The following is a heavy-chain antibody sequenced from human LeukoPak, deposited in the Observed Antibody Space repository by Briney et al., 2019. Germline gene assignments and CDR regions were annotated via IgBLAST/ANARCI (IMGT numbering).Heavy chain of an antibody. Sequence: SETLSLTCAVYGESFRAYYWTWLRQPPGKGLEWIGEISHSGSTNYNPSLKSRVTISVDTSKNQFSLRLSSVTAADTAVYYCAREGIRGYSYGYLAYWGQGTLGTVSS. V-gene: IGHV4-34*01. CDR1: GESFRAYY. CDR2: ISHSGST. CDR3: AREGIRGYSYGYLAY. J-gene: IGHJ4*02. D-gene: IGHD5-18*01.